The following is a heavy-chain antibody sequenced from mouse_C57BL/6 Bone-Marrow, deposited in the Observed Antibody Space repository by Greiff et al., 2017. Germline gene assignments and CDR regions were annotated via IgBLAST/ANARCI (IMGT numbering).Heavy chain of an antibody. Sequence: QVQLKESGPGLVAPSQSLSITCTVSGFSLTSYGVHWVRQPPGKGLEWLVVIWSDGSTTYNSALKSRLSISQDNSKSQVFLKMNSLQTDDTAMYYCARHGRIYDGYPFAYWGQGTLVTVSA. CDR2: IWSDGST. V-gene: IGHV2-6-1*01. J-gene: IGHJ3*01. CDR3: ARHGRIYDGYPFAY. CDR1: GFSLTSYG. D-gene: IGHD2-3*01.